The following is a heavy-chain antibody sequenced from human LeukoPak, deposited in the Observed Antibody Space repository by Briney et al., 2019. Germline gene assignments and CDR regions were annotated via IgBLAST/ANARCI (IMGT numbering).Heavy chain of an antibody. CDR2: IKSKTDGGTT. CDR1: GFTFSNAW. D-gene: IGHD6-13*01. CDR3: TTDSGYSSSWYEDAFDI. V-gene: IGHV3-15*01. J-gene: IGHJ3*02. Sequence: GGSLRLSCAASGFTFSNAWMSWVRQAPGKGLEWVGRIKSKTDGGTTDYAAPVKGRFTISRDDSKNTLYLQMNSLKTEDTAVYYCTTDSGYSSSWYEDAFDIWGQGTMVTVSS.